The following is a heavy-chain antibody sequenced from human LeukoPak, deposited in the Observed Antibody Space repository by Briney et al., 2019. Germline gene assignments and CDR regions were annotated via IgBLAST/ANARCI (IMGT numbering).Heavy chain of an antibody. D-gene: IGHD3-10*01. J-gene: IGHJ4*02. CDR3: AKGSGASYGSGEYYFDY. CDR1: GYTFTGYY. Sequence: ASVKVSCKAFGYTFTGYYIHWVRQAPGQGLEWMGWINPKSGATKYAQKLQGRVSMTRDRSFTTAYMELSSLRSEDTAVYYCAKGSGASYGSGEYYFDYWGQGTLVTVSS. V-gene: IGHV1-2*02. CDR2: INPKSGAT.